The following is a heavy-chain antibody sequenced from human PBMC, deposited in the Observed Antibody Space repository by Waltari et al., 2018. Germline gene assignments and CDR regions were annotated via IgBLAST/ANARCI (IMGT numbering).Heavy chain of an antibody. CDR1: GGSFSGYY. CDR2: INHSGST. Sequence: QVQLQQWGAGLLKPSETLSLTCAVYGGSFSGYYWSWIRQPPGKGLEWIGEINHSGSTNYNPSLKSRVTISVDTSKNQFSLKLSSVTAADTAVYYCARAPNWNLGYGMDVWGQGTTVTVSS. CDR3: ARAPNWNLGYGMDV. J-gene: IGHJ6*02. D-gene: IGHD1-1*01. V-gene: IGHV4-34*01.